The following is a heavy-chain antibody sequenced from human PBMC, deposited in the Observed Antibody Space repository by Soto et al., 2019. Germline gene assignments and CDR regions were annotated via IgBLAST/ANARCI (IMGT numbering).Heavy chain of an antibody. Sequence: ASVKVSCKASGYTFTGYFVHWVRQAPGQGLEWMGWINTNSGGTNYAQKFQGWVTMTRDTSISTAYMEVSRLRSDDTAVYYCATLGLNYYYGLDVWGQGTTVTVSS. D-gene: IGHD3-16*01. CDR1: GYTFTGYF. CDR3: ATLGLNYYYGLDV. V-gene: IGHV1-2*04. J-gene: IGHJ6*02. CDR2: INTNSGGT.